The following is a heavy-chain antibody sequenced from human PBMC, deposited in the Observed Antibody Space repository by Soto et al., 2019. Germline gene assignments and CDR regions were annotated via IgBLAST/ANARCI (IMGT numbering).Heavy chain of an antibody. CDR2: ISYDGSNK. D-gene: IGHD3-22*01. Sequence: GGSLRLSCAASGFTFSSYGMHWVRQAPGKGLEWVAVISYDGSNKYYADSVKGRFTISRDNSKNTLYLQMNSLRAEDTAVYYCAKDSYYYDSSGYYSDWGQGTLVTVSS. CDR3: AKDSYYYDSSGYYSD. CDR1: GFTFSSYG. J-gene: IGHJ4*02. V-gene: IGHV3-30*18.